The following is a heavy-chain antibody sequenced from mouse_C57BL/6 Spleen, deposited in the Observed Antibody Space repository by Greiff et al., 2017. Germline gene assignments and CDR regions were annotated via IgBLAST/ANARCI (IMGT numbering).Heavy chain of an antibody. CDR3: ARSGDYYGSRGWYFDV. V-gene: IGHV1-7*01. CDR2: INPSSGYP. CDR1: GYTFTSYW. J-gene: IGHJ1*03. Sequence: QVQLKESGAELAKPGASVKLSCKASGYTFTSYWMHWVTPRPGQGLEWIGYINPSSGYPKYNQKFKDKATLTADKSSSTAYMQLSSLTYEDSAVYYCARSGDYYGSRGWYFDVWGTGTTVTVSS. D-gene: IGHD1-1*01.